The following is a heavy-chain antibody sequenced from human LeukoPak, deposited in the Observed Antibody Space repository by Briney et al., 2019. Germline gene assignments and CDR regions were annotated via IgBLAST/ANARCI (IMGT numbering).Heavy chain of an antibody. Sequence: PGGSLRLSCAASGFTFSSYGMSWVRQAPGKGLEWVSAISGSGGSTYYADSVKGRVTISRDNSKNTLYMQMKSLRAEHTAVYYCATPNPELTIPFDSWGQGTLVTVSS. CDR3: ATPNPELTIPFDS. V-gene: IGHV3-23*01. CDR1: GFTFSSYG. D-gene: IGHD1-1*01. J-gene: IGHJ4*02. CDR2: ISGSGGST.